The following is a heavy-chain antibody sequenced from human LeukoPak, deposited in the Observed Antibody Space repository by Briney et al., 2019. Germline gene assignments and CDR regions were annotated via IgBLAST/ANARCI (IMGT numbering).Heavy chain of an antibody. V-gene: IGHV3-23*01. CDR2: ISGSGGST. D-gene: IGHD5-18*01. CDR3: AKEYTAMVIVPDAFDI. CDR1: GFTFSSYA. Sequence: GGSLRLSCAASGFTFSSYAMSWVRQAPGKGLEWVSAISGSGGSTYYADSVKGRFTISRDNSKNTLYLQMDSLRAEDTAVYYCAKEYTAMVIVPDAFDIWGQGTMVTVSS. J-gene: IGHJ3*02.